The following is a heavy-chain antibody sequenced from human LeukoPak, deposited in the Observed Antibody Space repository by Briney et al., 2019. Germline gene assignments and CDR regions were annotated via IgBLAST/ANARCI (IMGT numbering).Heavy chain of an antibody. V-gene: IGHV3-9*01. CDR2: ISWDSGSI. J-gene: IGHJ6*02. CDR3: ARDFGAVTGSVDV. Sequence: GGSQRLSCAASGFTFDDYAMHWVRQAPGKGLEWVSGISWDSGSIAYADPVKGRFTISRDNAKNSLYLQVNSLREEDTALYYCARDFGAVTGSVDVWGQGTTVTVSS. D-gene: IGHD6-19*01. CDR1: GFTFDDYA.